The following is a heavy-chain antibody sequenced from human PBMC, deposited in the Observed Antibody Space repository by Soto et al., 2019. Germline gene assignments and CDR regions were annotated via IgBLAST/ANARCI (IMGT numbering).Heavy chain of an antibody. CDR2: IYSGGYT. CDR1: GFTVSNNY. Sequence: GGSLRLSCAVSGFTVSNNYMSWVRQAPGKGLEGVSVIYSGGYTAYGDSVKGRFTISRDNSKNTLYLQMNSLRDEDTAVYYCAREWLSISFSRGHKDLGYWGQGTLVTVS. D-gene: IGHD6-19*01. V-gene: IGHV3-53*01. CDR3: AREWLSISFSRGHKDLGY. J-gene: IGHJ4*02.